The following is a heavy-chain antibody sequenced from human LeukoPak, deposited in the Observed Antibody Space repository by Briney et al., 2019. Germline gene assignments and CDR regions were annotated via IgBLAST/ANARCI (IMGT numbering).Heavy chain of an antibody. V-gene: IGHV3-64D*06. D-gene: IGHD3-10*01. CDR1: GFTFSSYA. CDR2: ISSNGGST. J-gene: IGHJ4*02. CDR3: VKDHYYGSGSYYRGAS. Sequence: GGSLRLSCSASGFTFSSYAMHWVRQAPGKGLEYVSAISSNGGSTYYADSVKGRFTMSRDNSQNTLYLQVSSLRAEDTAVYYCVKDHYYGSGSYYRGASWGQRTLVTVSS.